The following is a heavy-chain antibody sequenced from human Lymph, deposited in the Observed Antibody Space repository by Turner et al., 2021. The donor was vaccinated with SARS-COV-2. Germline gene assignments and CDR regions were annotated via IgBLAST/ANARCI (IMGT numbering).Heavy chain of an antibody. CDR1: GGSISSSSYY. CDR3: ARQRLTRYGMDV. CDR2: IYYSGST. Sequence: QLQLQESGPGLVKPSETLSLTCTVSGGSISSSSYYWGWIRQPPGKGLEWIGSIYYSGSTYYNPSLKIRVTISVDTSKNQFSLKLSSVTAADTAVYYCARQRLTRYGMDVWGQGTTVIVSS. V-gene: IGHV4-39*01. D-gene: IGHD2-21*02. J-gene: IGHJ6*02.